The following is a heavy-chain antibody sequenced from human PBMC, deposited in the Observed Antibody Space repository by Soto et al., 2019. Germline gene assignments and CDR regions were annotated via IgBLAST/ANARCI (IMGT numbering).Heavy chain of an antibody. J-gene: IGHJ6*02. CDR3: ARDHSGYCSGGSCYDYYGMDV. CDR1: GFTLSSYW. Sequence: HPGGSLRLSCAASGFTLSSYWMHWVRQAPGKGLVWVSRIDSVGRTTSYADSVKGRFTISRDNAKNTLYLQMNSLRAEDTAVYYCARDHSGYCSGGSCYDYYGMDVWGQGTTVTVSS. V-gene: IGHV3-74*01. D-gene: IGHD2-15*01. CDR2: IDSVGRTT.